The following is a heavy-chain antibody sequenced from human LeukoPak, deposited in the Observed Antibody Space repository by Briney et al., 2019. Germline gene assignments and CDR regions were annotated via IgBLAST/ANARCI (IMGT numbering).Heavy chain of an antibody. CDR2: VSLAGQT. CDR3: ARLRELPPRAWFDP. V-gene: IGHV4-4*02. CDR1: GGSISNTNW. Sequence: PSGTLSLTCDVSGGSISNTNWWSWVRQPPGQGLEWIGEVSLAGQTNYNPSLNGRVTMSLDESSNQLSLKLTSVTAADTAVYYCARLRELPPRAWFDPWGQGTLVTVSS. J-gene: IGHJ5*02. D-gene: IGHD1-26*01.